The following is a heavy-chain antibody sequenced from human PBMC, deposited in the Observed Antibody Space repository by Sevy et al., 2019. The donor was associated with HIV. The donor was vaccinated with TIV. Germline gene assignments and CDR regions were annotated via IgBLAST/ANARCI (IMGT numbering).Heavy chain of an antibody. CDR3: AKNLRGKYLEGYFDY. Sequence: GGSLRLSCTASGFTFNTYAMSWVCRAPGKGLEWVSAIGSGGTTYYVDSVKGRFTISRDNSKTTLYLQMNSLRVDDTAVYYCAKNLRGKYLEGYFDYWGQGILVTVSS. D-gene: IGHD1-20*01. V-gene: IGHV3-23*01. J-gene: IGHJ4*02. CDR1: GFTFNTYA. CDR2: IGSGGTT.